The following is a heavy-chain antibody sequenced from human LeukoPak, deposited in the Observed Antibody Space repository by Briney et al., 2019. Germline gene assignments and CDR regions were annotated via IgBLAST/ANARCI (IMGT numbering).Heavy chain of an antibody. CDR3: ARLSYDSSGYTFDY. D-gene: IGHD3-22*01. Sequence: SETLSLTCTVSGGSISSYYWSWIRQPPGKELEWIGYIYYSGSTNYNPSLKSRVTIPVDTSKNQFSLKLSSVTAADTAVYFCARLSYDSSGYTFDYWGQGTLVTVSS. V-gene: IGHV4-59*01. CDR1: GGSISSYY. CDR2: IYYSGST. J-gene: IGHJ4*02.